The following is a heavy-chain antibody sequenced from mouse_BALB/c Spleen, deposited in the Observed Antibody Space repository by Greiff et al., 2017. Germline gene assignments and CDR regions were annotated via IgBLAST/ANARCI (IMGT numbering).Heavy chain of an antibody. V-gene: IGHV1S22*01. CDR3: TSHYLYDLDY. CDR2: INPGSGST. CDR1: GYTFTSYW. Sequence: LQQSGSELVRPGASVKLSCKASGYTFTSYWMQWVKQRPGQGLEWIGNINPGSGSTNYDEKFKSKATLTVDTSSSTAYMQLSSLTSEDSAVYYGTSHYLYDLDYWGQGTTLTVSS. J-gene: IGHJ2*01. D-gene: IGHD5-5*01.